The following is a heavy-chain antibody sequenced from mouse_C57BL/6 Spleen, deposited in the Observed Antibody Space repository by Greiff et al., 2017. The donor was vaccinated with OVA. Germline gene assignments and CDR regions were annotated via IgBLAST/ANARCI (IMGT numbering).Heavy chain of an antibody. J-gene: IGHJ1*03. Sequence: QVQLQQSGPELVKPGASVKISCKASGYAFSSSWMHWVKQTPGKGLEWIGRIYPGAGDTNYNGKFKGKAPLTADKSSSTAYMPLSSLTSEDSAVYYCARSDYSIRWYFDVWGTGTTVTVSS. CDR3: ARSDYSIRWYFDV. CDR1: GYAFSSSW. V-gene: IGHV1-82*01. CDR2: IYPGAGDT. D-gene: IGHD2-5*01.